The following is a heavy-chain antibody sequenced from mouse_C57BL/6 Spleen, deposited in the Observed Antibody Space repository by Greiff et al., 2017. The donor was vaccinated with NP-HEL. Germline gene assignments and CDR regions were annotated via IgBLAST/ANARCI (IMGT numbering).Heavy chain of an antibody. CDR1: GFTFTSYW. V-gene: IGHV1-61*01. CDR3: TSEPGYYGSAGFAY. CDR2: IYHSDSET. J-gene: IGHJ3*01. Sequence: QVQLQQPGAELVRPGSSVKLSCKASGFTFTSYWMDWVKQRPGQGLEWIGNIYHSDSETHYNQKFKDKATLTVDKSSSTAYMQLSSMTSENSAVYCCTSEPGYYGSAGFAYWGQGTLVTVSA. D-gene: IGHD1-1*01.